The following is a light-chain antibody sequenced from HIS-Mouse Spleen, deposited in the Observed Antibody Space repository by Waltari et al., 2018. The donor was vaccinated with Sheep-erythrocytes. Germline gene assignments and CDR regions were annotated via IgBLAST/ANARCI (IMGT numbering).Light chain of an antibody. V-gene: IGLV2-11*01. J-gene: IGLJ1*01. CDR2: DVI. Sequence: QSALTQPRSVSGSPGQSVTIPCTATSSYVGGYNYVSWYQQHPGKAPKLMIYDVIKRPSGVPDRFSGSKSGNTASLTISGLQAEDEADYYCCSYAGSYTYVFGTGTKVTVL. CDR3: CSYAGSYTYV. CDR1: SSYVGGYNY.